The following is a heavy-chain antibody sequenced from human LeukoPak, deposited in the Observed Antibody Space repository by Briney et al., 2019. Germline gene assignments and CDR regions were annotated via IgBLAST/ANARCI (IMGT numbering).Heavy chain of an antibody. J-gene: IGHJ4*02. D-gene: IGHD5-12*01. V-gene: IGHV1-2*02. CDR2: INPNSGDT. Sequence: ASVKVSRKASGYTFTGYYMHWVRQAPGLGLEWMGWINPNSGDTNYAQKFQGRVTMTRDTSIRTAYLELSGLKSDDTAVYYCAKNPYEYYFDYWGQGTLVTVSS. CDR3: AKNPYEYYFDY. CDR1: GYTFTGYY.